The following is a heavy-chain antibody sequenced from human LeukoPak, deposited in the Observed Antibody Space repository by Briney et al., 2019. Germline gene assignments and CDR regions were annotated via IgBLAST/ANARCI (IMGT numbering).Heavy chain of an antibody. V-gene: IGHV3-21*04. Sequence: GGSLRLSCSASGFTFSDYSVNWVRQAPGKGLEWVSSITSGSSFIYYADSVKGRFTISRDNSKNTLYLQMNSLRAEDTAVYYCAKSRSGIAAAGTNYWGQGTLVTVSS. D-gene: IGHD6-13*01. J-gene: IGHJ4*02. CDR3: AKSRSGIAAAGTNY. CDR2: ITSGSSFI. CDR1: GFTFSDYS.